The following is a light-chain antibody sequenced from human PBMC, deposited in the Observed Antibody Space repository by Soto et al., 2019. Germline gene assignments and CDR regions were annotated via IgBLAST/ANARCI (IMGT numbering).Light chain of an antibody. V-gene: IGLV1-40*01. Sequence: QSVLTQSPSVTGAPGQRVTISCTGNNSNIGAGYPVHWYQQFPGTAPKLLIYANTNRPSGVPDRFSGSKSGTSASLAITGLQAEDEADFYCQSYDSSLVGLIFGGGTQLTVL. CDR2: ANT. CDR3: QSYDSSLVGLI. CDR1: NSNIGAGYP. J-gene: IGLJ7*01.